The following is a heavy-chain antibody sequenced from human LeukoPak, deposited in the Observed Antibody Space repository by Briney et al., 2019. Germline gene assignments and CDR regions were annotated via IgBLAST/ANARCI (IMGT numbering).Heavy chain of an antibody. CDR3: ARAQKFWVRGVEYDAFDI. D-gene: IGHD3-10*01. Sequence: GGSLRLSCAASGYTFTSYAMNWVRQAPGQGPEWMGWINTNTGNPTYAQGFTGRFVFSLDTSVSTAYLQISSLKAEDTAVYYCARAQKFWVRGVEYDAFDIWGQGTMVTVSS. CDR1: GYTFTSYA. CDR2: INTNTGNP. J-gene: IGHJ3*02. V-gene: IGHV7-4-1*02.